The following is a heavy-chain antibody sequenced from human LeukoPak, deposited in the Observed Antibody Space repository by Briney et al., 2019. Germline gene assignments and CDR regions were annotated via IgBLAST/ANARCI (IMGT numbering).Heavy chain of an antibody. D-gene: IGHD1-26*01. V-gene: IGHV3-11*06. CDR1: GFTFSDYY. Sequence: GGSLRLSCAASGFTFSDYYMSWIRQAPGKGLEWVSYISSSSSYTNYADSVKGRFTISRDNARNSLYLQMNSLRAEDTAVYYCARDLSGSYYRYWGQGTLVTVSS. J-gene: IGHJ4*02. CDR3: ARDLSGSYYRY. CDR2: ISSSSSYT.